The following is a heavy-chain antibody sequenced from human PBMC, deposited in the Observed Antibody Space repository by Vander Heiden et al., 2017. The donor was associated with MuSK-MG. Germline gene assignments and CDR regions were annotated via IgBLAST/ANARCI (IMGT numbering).Heavy chain of an antibody. D-gene: IGHD3-16*02. CDR2: IYHSGST. CDR3: ARHFEVVMNNGCDP. J-gene: IGHJ5*02. V-gene: IGHV4-38-2*01. CDR1: GYSISSGYY. Sequence: LSLTCAVSGYSISSGYYWGWIRQPPGKGLEWIGSIYHSGSTYYNPSLKSRVTISVDTSKNQFSLKLSSVTAADTAVYYGARHFEVVMNNGCDPWGQGTLVTVSS.